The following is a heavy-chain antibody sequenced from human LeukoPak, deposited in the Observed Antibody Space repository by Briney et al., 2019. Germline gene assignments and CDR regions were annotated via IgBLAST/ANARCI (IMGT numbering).Heavy chain of an antibody. J-gene: IGHJ4*02. V-gene: IGHV4-30-4*08. CDR1: GGSISSGDYY. CDR2: IYYSGST. Sequence: SQTLPLTCTVSGGSISSGDYYRSWIRQPPGKGLEWIGYIYYSGSTYYNPSLKSRVTISVDTSKNQFSLKLSSVTAADTAVYYCASHRKSLRFLEWGIDYWGQGTLVTVSS. D-gene: IGHD3-3*01. CDR3: ASHRKSLRFLEWGIDY.